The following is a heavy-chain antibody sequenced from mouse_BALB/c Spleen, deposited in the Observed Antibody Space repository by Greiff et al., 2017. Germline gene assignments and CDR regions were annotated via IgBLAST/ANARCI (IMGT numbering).Heavy chain of an antibody. V-gene: IGHV14-3*02. J-gene: IGHJ1*01. CDR3: AIRDYGYWYFDV. Sequence: VHVKQSGAELVKPGASVKLSCTASGFNIKDTYMHWVKQRPEQGLEWIGRIDPANGNTKYDPKFQGKATITADTSSNTAYLQLSSLTSEDTAVYYCAIRDYGYWYFDVWGAGTTVTVSS. D-gene: IGHD1-1*01. CDR2: IDPANGNT. CDR1: GFNIKDTY.